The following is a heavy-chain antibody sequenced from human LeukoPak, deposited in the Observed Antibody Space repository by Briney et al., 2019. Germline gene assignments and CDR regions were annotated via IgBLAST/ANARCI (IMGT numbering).Heavy chain of an antibody. V-gene: IGHV3-23*01. CDR3: AKESTVTPGNVNWFDS. D-gene: IGHD4-17*01. CDR1: GFTFTTYW. J-gene: IGHJ5*01. CDR2: LSGSGGST. Sequence: GGSLRLSCAASGFTFTTYWMTWVRQAPGKGLEWLSTLSGSGGSTYYADSVKGRFTISRDNSENTLYLQMNSLRAEDTAVYYCAKESTVTPGNVNWFDSWGQGTLVTVSS.